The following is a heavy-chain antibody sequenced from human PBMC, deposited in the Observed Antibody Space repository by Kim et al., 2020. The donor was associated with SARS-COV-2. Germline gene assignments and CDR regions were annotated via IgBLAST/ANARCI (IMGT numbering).Heavy chain of an antibody. CDR3: AREGPYGSGNY. D-gene: IGHD3-10*01. V-gene: IGHV3-53*01. CDR2: RT. Sequence: RTYYADSGEGRFTIARDNCKNTVFLQMNSLRGDDTAVYFCAREGPYGSGNYWGQGTLVTVSS. J-gene: IGHJ4*02.